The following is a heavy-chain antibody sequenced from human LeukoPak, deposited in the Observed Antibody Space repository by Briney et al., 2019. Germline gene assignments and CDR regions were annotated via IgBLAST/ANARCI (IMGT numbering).Heavy chain of an antibody. CDR3: ARDWNGVGDY. CDR2: ISSSSSTI. J-gene: IGHJ4*02. D-gene: IGHD1-1*01. V-gene: IGHV3-48*02. Sequence: PGGSLRLSCAVSGLTFSSNSMNWVRQAPGKGLEWVSYISSSSSTIYYADSVKGRFTISRDNVKNSLYLQINSLRDEDTAVYYCARDWNGVGDYWGQGTLVSVSS. CDR1: GLTFSSNS.